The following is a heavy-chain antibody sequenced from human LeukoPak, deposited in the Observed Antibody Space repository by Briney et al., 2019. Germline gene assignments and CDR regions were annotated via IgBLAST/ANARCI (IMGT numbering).Heavy chain of an antibody. J-gene: IGHJ4*02. D-gene: IGHD2-8*01. CDR3: ARNSNGMSN. Sequence: PGGSLRLSCVASGFTFTNYGMMWVRQAPGKGLVWVSYINSEGRSTTYADSVKGRFTISRDNAKNTLYLQMSSLRAEDTAMYYCARNSNGMSNWGQGTLVIVSS. CDR2: INSEGRST. V-gene: IGHV3-74*01. CDR1: GFTFTNYG.